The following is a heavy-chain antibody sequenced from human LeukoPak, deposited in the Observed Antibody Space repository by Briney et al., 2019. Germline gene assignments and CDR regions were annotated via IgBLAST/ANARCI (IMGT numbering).Heavy chain of an antibody. D-gene: IGHD5/OR15-5a*01. J-gene: IGHJ6*03. CDR2: IYYSGST. Sequence: SETLSLTCSVSGGSISSSSYYWGWIRQPPGKGLEWIGSIYYSGSTYYSPSLKSRVTISVDTSKNQFSLKLSSVTAADTAVYYCARVYESTAYHYYYYMDVWGKGTTVTVSS. V-gene: IGHV4-39*07. CDR1: GGSISSSSYY. CDR3: ARVYESTAYHYYYYMDV.